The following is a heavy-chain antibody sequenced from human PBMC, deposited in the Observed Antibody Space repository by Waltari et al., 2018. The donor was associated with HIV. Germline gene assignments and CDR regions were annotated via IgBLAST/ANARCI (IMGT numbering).Heavy chain of an antibody. CDR2: INHNGST. Sequence: QVQLQQWGAGLLKPSETLSLTCAVYGGSFSGYYWSWIRQPPGKGLEWIGEINHNGSTNYNPSLKSRVTISVDTSKNQFSLKLSSVTAADTAVYYCARSRPSGYDWGRWYYYFDYWGQGTLVTVSS. V-gene: IGHV4-34*01. CDR3: ARSRPSGYDWGRWYYYFDY. D-gene: IGHD5-12*01. CDR1: GGSFSGYY. J-gene: IGHJ4*02.